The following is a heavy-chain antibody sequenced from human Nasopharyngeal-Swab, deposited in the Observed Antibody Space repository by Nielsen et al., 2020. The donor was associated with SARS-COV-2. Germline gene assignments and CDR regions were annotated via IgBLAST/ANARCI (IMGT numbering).Heavy chain of an antibody. CDR3: VRRDSRSSGVDL. Sequence: GESLKISCQGSGYSFSTSWIGWVRQMPGKGPEWMGIINPSDSDSRYSPSFEGHVPISADRSTSTTYLQWSSLKASDSAIYYCVRRDSRSSGVDLWGQGTRVTVSS. CDR1: GYSFSTSW. CDR2: INPSDSDS. V-gene: IGHV5-51*01. D-gene: IGHD6-6*01. J-gene: IGHJ5*02.